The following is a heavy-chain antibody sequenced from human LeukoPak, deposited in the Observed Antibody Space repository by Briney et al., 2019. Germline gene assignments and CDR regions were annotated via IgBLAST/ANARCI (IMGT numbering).Heavy chain of an antibody. CDR2: IYHSGST. CDR1: GGSISSGGYS. D-gene: IGHD6-13*01. Sequence: SETLSLTCAVSGGSISSGGYSWSWIRQPPGKGLEWIGYIYHSGSTYYNPSLKSRVTISVDRSKNQFSLKLSSVTAADTAVYYCARSPAAATQAFDIWGQGTMVTVSS. CDR3: ARSPAAATQAFDI. V-gene: IGHV4-30-2*01. J-gene: IGHJ3*02.